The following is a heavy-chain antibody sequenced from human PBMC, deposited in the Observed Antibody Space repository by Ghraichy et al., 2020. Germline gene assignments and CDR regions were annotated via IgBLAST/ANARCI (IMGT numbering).Heavy chain of an antibody. CDR2: ISYDGSNK. J-gene: IGHJ4*02. D-gene: IGHD6-19*01. CDR1: GFTFSSYG. V-gene: IGHV3-30*18. CDR3: AKGDGYSSGWSRPLDY. Sequence: GGSLRLSCAASGFTFSSYGMHWVRQAPGKGLEWVAVISYDGSNKYYADSVKGRFTISRDNSKNTLYLQMNSLRAEDTAVYYCAKGDGYSSGWSRPLDYWGQGTLVTVSS.